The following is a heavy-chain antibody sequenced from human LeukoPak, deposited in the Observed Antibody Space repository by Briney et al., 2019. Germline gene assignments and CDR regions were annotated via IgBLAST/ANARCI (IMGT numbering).Heavy chain of an antibody. D-gene: IGHD4/OR15-4a*01. V-gene: IGHV1-2*04. CDR2: INPNSGGT. Sequence: ASVKVSCKASGYTFTGYYMHWVRQAPGQGLEWMGWINPNSGGTNYAQKFQGWVTMTRDTSISTAYMELSRLRSDDTAVHYCARERRKGAMAFDLWGRGTLVTVSS. J-gene: IGHJ2*01. CDR1: GYTFTGYY. CDR3: ARERRKGAMAFDL.